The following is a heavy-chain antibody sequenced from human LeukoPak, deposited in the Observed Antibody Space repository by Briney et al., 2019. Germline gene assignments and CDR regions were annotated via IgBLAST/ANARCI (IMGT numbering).Heavy chain of an antibody. CDR2: IYYSGST. J-gene: IGHJ4*02. V-gene: IGHV4-59*01. Sequence: SETLSLTCTVSGGSISSYYWSWIRQPPGKGLEWIGYIYYSGSTNYNPSLKSRVTISVDTSKNQFSLKLSSVTAADTAVYYCARAMDYYDSRGYYYGYFDYWGQGTLVTVS. D-gene: IGHD3-22*01. CDR3: ARAMDYYDSRGYYYGYFDY. CDR1: GGSISSYY.